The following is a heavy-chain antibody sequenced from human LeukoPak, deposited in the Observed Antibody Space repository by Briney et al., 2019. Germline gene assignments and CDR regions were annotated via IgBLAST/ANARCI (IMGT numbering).Heavy chain of an antibody. J-gene: IGHJ4*02. V-gene: IGHV1-46*01. CDR2: INPSGGST. D-gene: IGHD3-16*02. CDR3: ARDALRLGELSLSFDY. Sequence: ASVKVSCKASGYSFTGYYLHWVRLAPGQGFEWMGTINPSGGSTRYAQKFQGRVTMTRDMSTSTVYMELSSLRSEDTAVYYCARDALRLGELSLSFDYWGQGTLVTVSS. CDR1: GYSFTGYY.